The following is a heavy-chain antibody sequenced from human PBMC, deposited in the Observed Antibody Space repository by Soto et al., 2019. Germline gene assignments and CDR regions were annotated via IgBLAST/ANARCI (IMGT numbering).Heavy chain of an antibody. J-gene: IGHJ4*02. Sequence: PGGSLRLSCAASGFTFSSYGMHWFRQAPGKGLEWVAVISYDGSNKYYADSVKGRFTISRDNSKNTLYLQMNSLRAEDTAVYYCAKDSGSPLWGQGTLVTVSS. V-gene: IGHV3-30*18. D-gene: IGHD3-10*01. CDR3: AKDSGSPL. CDR2: ISYDGSNK. CDR1: GFTFSSYG.